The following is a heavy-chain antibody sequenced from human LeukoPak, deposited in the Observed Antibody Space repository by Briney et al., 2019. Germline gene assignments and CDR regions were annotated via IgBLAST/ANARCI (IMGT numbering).Heavy chain of an antibody. CDR2: IKQDGSEK. Sequence: GGSLRLSCAASGFTFSSYWMSWVRQASGKGLEWVANIKQDGSEKYYVDSVKGRFTISRDNAKNSLYLQMNSLRAEDTAVYYCARVAGYYDSSGYYPHYFDYWGQGTLVTVSS. CDR3: ARVAGYYDSSGYYPHYFDY. V-gene: IGHV3-7*01. J-gene: IGHJ4*02. D-gene: IGHD3-22*01. CDR1: GFTFSSYW.